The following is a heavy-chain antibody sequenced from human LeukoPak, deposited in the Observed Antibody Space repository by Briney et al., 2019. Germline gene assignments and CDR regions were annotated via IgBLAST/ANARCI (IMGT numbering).Heavy chain of an antibody. CDR3: ARAAVAGSYWYFDL. V-gene: IGHV1-18*01. J-gene: IGHJ2*01. Sequence: ASVKVSCKASGYIFTSYSISWVRQAPGQGLQWMGWISAYNGNTNYAQELQGRVTMTTDTSTSTAYMELRSLRSDDTAVYYCARAAVAGSYWYFDLWGRGTLVTVSS. CDR2: ISAYNGNT. D-gene: IGHD6-19*01. CDR1: GYIFTSYS.